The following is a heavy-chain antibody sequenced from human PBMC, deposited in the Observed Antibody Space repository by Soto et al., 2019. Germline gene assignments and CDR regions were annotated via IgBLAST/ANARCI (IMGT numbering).Heavy chain of an antibody. J-gene: IGHJ3*02. D-gene: IGHD3-22*01. CDR2: ISGSGGST. CDR1: GFTFSSYA. Sequence: TGGSLRLSCAASGFTFSSYAMSWVRQAPGKGLEWVSAISGSGGSTYYADSVKGRFTISRDNSKNTLYLQMNSLRAEDTAVYYCAKDHHYDSSGYPIGAFDIWGQGTMVTVSS. CDR3: AKDHHYDSSGYPIGAFDI. V-gene: IGHV3-23*01.